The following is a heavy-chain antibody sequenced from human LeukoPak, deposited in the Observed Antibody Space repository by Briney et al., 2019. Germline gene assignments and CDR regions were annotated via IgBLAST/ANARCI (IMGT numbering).Heavy chain of an antibody. CDR2: IYYSGST. CDR3: AREYSSSSGRRAFDI. Sequence: SEPLSLTCTVSGGSIIGYYWSWIRQPPGKGLEWIGYIYYSGSTNYNPSLKSRLTISIDTSENQFSLKLSSVTATDTAVYYCAREYSSSSGRRAFDIWGQGTMVTASS. J-gene: IGHJ3*02. CDR1: GGSIIGYY. D-gene: IGHD6-6*01. V-gene: IGHV4-59*08.